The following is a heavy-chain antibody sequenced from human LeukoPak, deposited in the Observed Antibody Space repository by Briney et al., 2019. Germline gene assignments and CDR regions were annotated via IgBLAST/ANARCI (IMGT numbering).Heavy chain of an antibody. D-gene: IGHD4-17*01. CDR1: GGSISSYY. V-gene: IGHV4-59*01. Sequence: SETLSLTCTVSGGSISSYYWSWIRQPPGKGLEWIGYIYYTGSTTYNPSLKSRVTISVDTSKNQFSLKLRSVTAADTAVYYCARDYGDIPPDWYYDLWGRGTLVTVSS. J-gene: IGHJ2*01. CDR2: IYYTGST. CDR3: ARDYGDIPPDWYYDL.